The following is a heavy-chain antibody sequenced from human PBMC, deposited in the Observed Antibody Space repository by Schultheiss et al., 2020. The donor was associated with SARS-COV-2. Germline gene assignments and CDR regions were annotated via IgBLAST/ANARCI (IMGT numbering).Heavy chain of an antibody. CDR1: GFTFSSYS. CDR3: AKGLDPHAFDI. J-gene: IGHJ3*02. D-gene: IGHD4-11*01. V-gene: IGHV3-21*01. CDR2: ISSSSSYI. Sequence: GGSLRLSCAASGFTFSSYSMNWVRQAPGKGLEWVSSISSSSSYIYYADSVKGRFTISRDNSKNTLYLQMNSLRAEDTAVYYCAKGLDPHAFDIWGQGTMVTVSS.